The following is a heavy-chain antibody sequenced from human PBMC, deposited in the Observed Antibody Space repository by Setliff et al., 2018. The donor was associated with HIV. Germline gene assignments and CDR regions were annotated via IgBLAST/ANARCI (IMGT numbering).Heavy chain of an antibody. Sequence: PGESLKISCKGSGYSFTNYWIGWVRQMPGKGLEWVGIIYPGDSDTRYSPSFQGQVTISVDKSINTAYLQWNSLKASDTAMYYCARLGDSGSCFDYWGQGTLVTVSS. V-gene: IGHV5-51*01. CDR3: ARLGDSGSCFDY. D-gene: IGHD1-26*01. CDR2: IYPGDSDT. CDR1: GYSFTNYW. J-gene: IGHJ4*02.